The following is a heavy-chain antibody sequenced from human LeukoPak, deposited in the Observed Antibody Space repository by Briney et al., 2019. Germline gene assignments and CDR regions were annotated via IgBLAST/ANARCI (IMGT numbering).Heavy chain of an antibody. Sequence: PGGSLRLSCAASGFTFSSYSMNWVRQAPGKGPEWVSYISSSTSTLYYADSVKGRFTISRDNGKDSLYLQMNSLRAEDTAVYYCARSSYGYAFFDFWGQGALVTVSS. J-gene: IGHJ4*02. V-gene: IGHV3-48*01. CDR3: ARSSYGYAFFDF. CDR2: ISSSTSTL. CDR1: GFTFSSYS. D-gene: IGHD5-18*01.